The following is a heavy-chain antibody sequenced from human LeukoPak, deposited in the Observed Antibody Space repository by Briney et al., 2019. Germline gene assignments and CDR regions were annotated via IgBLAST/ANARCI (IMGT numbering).Heavy chain of an antibody. CDR1: GFTFSSYT. Sequence: GGSLRLSCAASGFTFSSYTMNWVRQAPGKGLEWVSSISITSGYIYYPDSMKGRFTISRDNAKNSLYLQMNSLRAEDTAVYYCARARSSESQRVVNAFDVWGQGTMVTVSS. J-gene: IGHJ3*01. CDR2: ISITSGYI. V-gene: IGHV3-21*01. CDR3: ARARSSESQRVVNAFDV. D-gene: IGHD1-26*01.